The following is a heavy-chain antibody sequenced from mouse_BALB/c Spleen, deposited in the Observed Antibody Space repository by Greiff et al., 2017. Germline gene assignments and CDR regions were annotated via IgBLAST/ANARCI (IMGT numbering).Heavy chain of an antibody. CDR3: ARGGYDDSPMDY. D-gene: IGHD2-2*01. V-gene: IGHV3-2*02. CDR1: GYSITSDYA. CDR2: ISYSGST. J-gene: IGHJ4*01. Sequence: EVKLVESGPGLVKPSQSLSLTCTVTGYSITSDYAWNWIRQFPGNKLEWMGYISYSGSTSYNPSLKSRISITRDTSKNQFFLQLNSVTTEDTATYYCARGGYDDSPMDYWGQGTSVTVSS.